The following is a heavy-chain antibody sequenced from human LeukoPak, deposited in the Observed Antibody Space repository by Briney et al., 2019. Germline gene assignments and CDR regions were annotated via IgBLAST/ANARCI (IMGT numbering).Heavy chain of an antibody. D-gene: IGHD6-13*01. CDR3: ARNRLSSSWSDY. CDR1: GFTFSSYA. J-gene: IGHJ4*02. CDR2: ISGSGSST. V-gene: IGHV3-23*01. Sequence: PGGSLRLSCAASGFTFSSYAMSWVRQAPGKGLEWVSAISGSGSSTHYADSVKGRFTISRDNSNNTLYLQMNTLRAEDTAVYYCARNRLSSSWSDYWGQGTLVTVSS.